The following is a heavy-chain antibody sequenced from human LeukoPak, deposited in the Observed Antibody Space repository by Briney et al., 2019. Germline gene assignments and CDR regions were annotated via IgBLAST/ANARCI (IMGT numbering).Heavy chain of an antibody. V-gene: IGHV3-53*01. J-gene: IGHJ4*02. CDR2: IYSGGST. CDR3: ARILGGIDY. D-gene: IGHD3-10*01. Sequence: PGGSLRLSCVASGFTVSSNYMTWVRQAPGKGLEWVSVIYSGGSTYYADSVKGRFTISRDNSKNTLYLQMSSLRAEDTAVYYCARILGGIDYWGQGTLVTVSS. CDR1: GFTVSSNY.